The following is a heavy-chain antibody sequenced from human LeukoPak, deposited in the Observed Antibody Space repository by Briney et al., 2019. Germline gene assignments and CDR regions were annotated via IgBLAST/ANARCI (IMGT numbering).Heavy chain of an antibody. CDR2: ISAGKENT. V-gene: IGHV3-23*01. D-gene: IGHD3-10*02. CDR1: AFTLYTYA. Sequence: GGSLRLPCAASAFTLYTYAMSWVPQAPGKGREGVSDISAGKENTYSAVSVRCLFTIARDIPKTTLYLNRNSLRSEDTSLYCCAKEPRRDYVSGWLYYVQWGQGVQVTVSS. J-gene: IGHJ4*02. CDR3: AKEPRRDYVSGWLYYVQ.